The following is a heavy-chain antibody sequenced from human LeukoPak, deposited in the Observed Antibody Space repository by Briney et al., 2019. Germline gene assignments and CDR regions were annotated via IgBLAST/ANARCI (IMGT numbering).Heavy chain of an antibody. D-gene: IGHD3-22*01. CDR1: GFTFSSYG. Sequence: GSLRLSCAASGFTFSSYGMHWVRQAPGKGLEWVAAIWYDGSNKYYADSVKGRFTISRDNSKNTLYLQMNSLRAEDTAVYYCARSHPDYYDSSGYFRSVAYYFDYWGQGTLVTVSS. J-gene: IGHJ4*02. CDR3: ARSHPDYYDSSGYFRSVAYYFDY. CDR2: IWYDGSNK. V-gene: IGHV3-33*01.